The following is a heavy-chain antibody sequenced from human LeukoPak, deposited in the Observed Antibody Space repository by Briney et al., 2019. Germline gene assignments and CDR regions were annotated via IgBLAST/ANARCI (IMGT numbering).Heavy chain of an antibody. Sequence: PGGSLRLSCAASGFTFSSHSMNWVRQAPGKGLEWVSYISSSGSTIYYADSVKGRFTISRDNAKNSLYLQMNSLRAEDTAVYYCASRFYKADYWGQGTLVTVSS. V-gene: IGHV3-48*04. CDR1: GFTFSSHS. CDR3: ASRFYKADY. J-gene: IGHJ4*02. CDR2: ISSSGSTI. D-gene: IGHD5-24*01.